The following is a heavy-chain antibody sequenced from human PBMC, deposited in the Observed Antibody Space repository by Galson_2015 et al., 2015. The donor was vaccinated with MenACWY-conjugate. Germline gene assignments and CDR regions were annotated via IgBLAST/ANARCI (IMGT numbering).Heavy chain of an antibody. V-gene: IGHV1-18*01. CDR3: ARVGVAVADSINRFDP. J-gene: IGHJ5*02. D-gene: IGHD6-19*01. CDR2: ISPNKGNT. Sequence: SVKVSCKASGYIFINYGITWVRQAPGQGLEWMGWISPNKGNTKYTQKVQGRVTMTTDTSTSTAYMELRSLGSDDTAVYYCARVGVAVADSINRFDPWGQGTLVTVSS. CDR1: GYIFINYG.